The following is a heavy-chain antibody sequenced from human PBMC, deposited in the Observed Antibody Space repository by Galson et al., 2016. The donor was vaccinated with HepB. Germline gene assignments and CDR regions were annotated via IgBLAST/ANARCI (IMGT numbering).Heavy chain of an antibody. CDR3: ARVKEPSSGNWNVGPKFRRPKGGALDP. J-gene: IGHJ5*02. CDR1: GLTFGRYW. CDR2: IKQDGSVK. Sequence: SLRLSCAASGLTFGRYWMSWVRQAPGKGLEWAANIKQDGSVKDYVDSVKGRFNISRDNARKSLYLQMNSLRDEDTAVYYCARVKEPSSGNWNVGPKFRRPKGGALDPWGQGTQVTVSS. V-gene: IGHV3-7*01. D-gene: IGHD1-1*01.